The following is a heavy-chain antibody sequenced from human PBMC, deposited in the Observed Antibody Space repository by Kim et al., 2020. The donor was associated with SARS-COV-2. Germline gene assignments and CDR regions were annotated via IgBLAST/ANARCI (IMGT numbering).Heavy chain of an antibody. CDR1: GFTFSNAW. V-gene: IGHV3-15*01. D-gene: IGHD2-21*02. J-gene: IGHJ5*02. Sequence: GGSLRLSCAASGFTFSNAWMSWVRQAPGKGLEWVGRIKSKTDGGTTDYAAPVKGRFTISREDSKNTLYLQMNSLKTEDTAVYYCTTELDMVVTAIPGWFAPWRQRTLVTVSS. CDR2: IKSKTDGGTT. CDR3: TTELDMVVTAIPGWFAP.